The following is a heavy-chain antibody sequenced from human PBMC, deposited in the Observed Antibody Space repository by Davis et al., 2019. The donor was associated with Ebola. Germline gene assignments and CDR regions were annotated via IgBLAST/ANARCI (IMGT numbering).Heavy chain of an antibody. CDR2: LRDDGNKK. J-gene: IGHJ4*02. V-gene: IGHV3-33*03. CDR3: ATSPSAIFFDH. CDR1: GFNFSAYG. Sequence: GESLKISCEASGFNFSAYGMHWVRQAPGKGLEWVAVLRDDGNKKYYADSVKGRFTISRDNAKNSLYLQMDSLKAEDTAMYYCATSPSAIFFDHWGRGTLVTVSS.